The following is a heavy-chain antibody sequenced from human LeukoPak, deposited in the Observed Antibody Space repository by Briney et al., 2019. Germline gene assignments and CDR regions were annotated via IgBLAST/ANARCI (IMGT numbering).Heavy chain of an antibody. CDR3: VQSITMFIG. D-gene: IGHD3-10*02. V-gene: IGHV3-21*04. CDR2: ISSGSSYI. J-gene: IGHJ4*02. Sequence: GGSLRLSCAASGFTFSDAWMNWVRQAPGKGLEWVSSISSGSSYIYYADSVKGRFTISRDNAKNSLYLQMNSLRAEDTALYYCVQSITMFIGWGQGTLVTVSS. CDR1: GFTFSDAW.